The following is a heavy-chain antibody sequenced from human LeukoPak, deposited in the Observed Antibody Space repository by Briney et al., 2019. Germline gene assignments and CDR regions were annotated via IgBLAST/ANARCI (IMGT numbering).Heavy chain of an antibody. J-gene: IGHJ4*02. D-gene: IGHD3-22*01. Sequence: SETLSLTCTVSGGSISSGDYYWSWIRRPPGKGLEWIGYIYYSGSTYYNPSLKSRVTISVDTSKNQFSLKLSSVTAADTAVYYCARAWDDSSGYPLDYWGQGTLVTVSS. CDR2: IYYSGST. CDR1: GGSISSGDYY. CDR3: ARAWDDSSGYPLDY. V-gene: IGHV4-30-4*01.